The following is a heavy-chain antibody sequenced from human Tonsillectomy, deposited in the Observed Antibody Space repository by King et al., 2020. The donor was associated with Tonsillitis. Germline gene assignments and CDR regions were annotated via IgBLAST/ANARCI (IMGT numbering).Heavy chain of an antibody. D-gene: IGHD1-26*01. CDR3: ARAGIVGAFDAFDI. Sequence: VQLVESGGGLVQPGGSLRLSCAASGFTVSSNYMNWVRQAPGKGLEGVSIIYSGGNTYYADSVKGRFTISRHNSKNTLYLQLNSLRAEDTAVYYCARAGIVGAFDAFDIWGQGTVVSVSS. J-gene: IGHJ3*02. CDR1: GFTVSSNY. V-gene: IGHV3-53*04. CDR2: IYSGGNT.